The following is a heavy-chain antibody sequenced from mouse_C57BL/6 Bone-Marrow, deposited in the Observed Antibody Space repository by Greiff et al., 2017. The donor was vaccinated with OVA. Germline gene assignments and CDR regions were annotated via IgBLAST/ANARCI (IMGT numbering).Heavy chain of an antibody. CDR3: ARGGIYYYGSGAMDY. CDR2: ISYDGSN. V-gene: IGHV3-6*01. CDR1: GYSITSGYY. Sequence: EVKLQESGPGLVKPSQSLSLTCSVTGYSITSGYYWNWIRQFPGNKLEWMGYISYDGSNNYNPSLKNRISITRDTSKNQFFLKLNSVTTEDTATYYCARGGIYYYGSGAMDYWGQGTSVTVSS. J-gene: IGHJ4*01. D-gene: IGHD1-1*01.